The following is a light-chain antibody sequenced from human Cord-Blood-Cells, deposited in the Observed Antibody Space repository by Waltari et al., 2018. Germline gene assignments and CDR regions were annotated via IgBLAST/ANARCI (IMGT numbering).Light chain of an antibody. V-gene: IGKV1-39*01. CDR1: QSISSY. Sequence: DIHITQSTASLPSSVVDTFTTTCRASQSISSYVNWYQQKPGKAPKLLIYAASSLQSAIPYRFSGSGSGTDFTLTISSLQPEDFGAYYCQQCYSSPYTFGEGTKVEIK. J-gene: IGKJ2*01. CDR3: QQCYSSPYT. CDR2: AAS.